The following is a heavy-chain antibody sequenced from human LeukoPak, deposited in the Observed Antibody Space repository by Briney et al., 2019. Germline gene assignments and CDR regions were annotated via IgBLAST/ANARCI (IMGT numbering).Heavy chain of an antibody. J-gene: IGHJ6*03. CDR3: ARDVDFYYYYMDV. CDR2: IYYSGST. Sequence: PSETLSLTCTVSGGSISSSDYYWGWIRQPLGKGLEWIGSIYYSGSTNYNPSLKSRVTISVDTSKNQFSLKLSSVTAADTAVYYCARDVDFYYYYMDVWGKGTTVTVSS. D-gene: IGHD2-15*01. V-gene: IGHV4-39*07. CDR1: GGSISSSDYY.